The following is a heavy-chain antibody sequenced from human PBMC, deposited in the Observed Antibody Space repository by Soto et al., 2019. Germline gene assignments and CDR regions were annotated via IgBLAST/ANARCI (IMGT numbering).Heavy chain of an antibody. Sequence: GESLKISCKGSGYSFTNYWIGWVRQMPGKGLEWMGIIYPGDSDTRYSPSFQGQVTISADKSISTAYLQWSSLKASDTAMYYCARPPTSSGSYFDAFEIWGQGTRVTVSS. J-gene: IGHJ3*02. CDR1: GYSFTNYW. D-gene: IGHD1-26*01. CDR2: IYPGDSDT. CDR3: ARPPTSSGSYFDAFEI. V-gene: IGHV5-51*01.